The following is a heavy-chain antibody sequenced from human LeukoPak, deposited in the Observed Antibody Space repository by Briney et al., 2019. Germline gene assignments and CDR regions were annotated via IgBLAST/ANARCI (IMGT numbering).Heavy chain of an antibody. CDR1: GFTFSDYY. V-gene: IGHV3-11*06. D-gene: IGHD3-22*01. CDR2: ISSSSSYT. Sequence: KPGGPLRLSCAASGFTFSDYYMSWIRQAPGKGLEWVSYISSSSSYTNYADSVKGRFTISRDNAKNSLYLQMNSLRAEDTAVYYCARFHYDRVYYFDYWGQGTLVTVSS. J-gene: IGHJ4*02. CDR3: ARFHYDRVYYFDY.